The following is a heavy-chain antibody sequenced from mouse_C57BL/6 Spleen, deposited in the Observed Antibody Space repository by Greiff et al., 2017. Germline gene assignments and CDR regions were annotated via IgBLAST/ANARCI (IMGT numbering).Heavy chain of an antibody. V-gene: IGHV1-52*01. CDR3: AGGNWGCFDY. J-gene: IGHJ2*01. D-gene: IGHD4-1*01. CDR2: IDPSDGET. Sequence: QVQLQQPGAELVRPGSSVKLSCKASGYTFTSYWMHWVKQRPIQGLEWIGKIDPSDGETHYNQKFKDKATLTVDKSSSTAYMQLSSLTSEDSAVYYCAGGNWGCFDYWGQGTTLTVSS. CDR1: GYTFTSYW.